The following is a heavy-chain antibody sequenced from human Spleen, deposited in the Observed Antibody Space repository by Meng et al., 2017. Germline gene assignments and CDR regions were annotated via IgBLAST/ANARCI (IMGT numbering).Heavy chain of an antibody. V-gene: IGHV1-18*01. CDR2: IRPYNSDT. CDR3: ARTSGGYSTTWSFDS. CDR1: GYSFTNYA. J-gene: IGHJ4*02. Sequence: ASVKVSCKASGYSFTNYAISWVRQAPGQGLEWMGWIRPYNSDTNYAENFQGRVTMTTDTSTNTVYMELRSLRSDDTAVYHCARTSGGYSTTWSFDSWGQGTLVTVSS. D-gene: IGHD6-13*01.